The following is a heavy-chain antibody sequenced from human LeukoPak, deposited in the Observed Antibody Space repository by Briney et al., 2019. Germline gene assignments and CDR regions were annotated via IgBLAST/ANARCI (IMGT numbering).Heavy chain of an antibody. CDR3: AKMPVSYSSGWSTFDY. V-gene: IGHV3-23*01. J-gene: IGHJ4*02. CDR2: ISGSGGST. Sequence: GGSLRLSCAASGFTFSSYAMSWVRQTPRKGLEWVSGISGSGGSTYYADSVKGRFTISRDNSKNTRYLQMNSLRAEDTAIYYCAKMPVSYSSGWSTFDYWGQGTLVTVSS. CDR1: GFTFSSYA. D-gene: IGHD6-19*01.